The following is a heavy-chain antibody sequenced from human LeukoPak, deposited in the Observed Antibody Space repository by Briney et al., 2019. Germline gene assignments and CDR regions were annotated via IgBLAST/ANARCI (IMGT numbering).Heavy chain of an antibody. D-gene: IGHD5-12*01. Sequence: PGRSLRLSCAASRFTFSNYVMHWVRQAPGRGLEWVAVISYDGSDKYYADSVKGRFTISRDNSKNTLYLQMNSLRAEDTAVYYCAKELGLRKRGSAHDYWGQGTLVTVSS. CDR1: RFTFSNYV. CDR2: ISYDGSDK. V-gene: IGHV3-30*18. J-gene: IGHJ4*02. CDR3: AKELGLRKRGSAHDY.